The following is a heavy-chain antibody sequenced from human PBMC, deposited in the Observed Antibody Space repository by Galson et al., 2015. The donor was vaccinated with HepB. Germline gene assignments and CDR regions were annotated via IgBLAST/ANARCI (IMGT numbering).Heavy chain of an antibody. CDR3: AKAASRGDYYYYYMDV. Sequence: SLRLSCAASGFTSGLTFSSYAMSWVRQAPGKGLQWVSTISSSGGTTYYADSVEGRFTISRDNSKNTVYLQMNSLRADDTAVYYCAKAASRGDYYYYYMDVRGIGTTVTVSS. V-gene: IGHV3-23*01. CDR2: ISSSGGTT. CDR1: GFTSGLTFSSYA. J-gene: IGHJ6*03.